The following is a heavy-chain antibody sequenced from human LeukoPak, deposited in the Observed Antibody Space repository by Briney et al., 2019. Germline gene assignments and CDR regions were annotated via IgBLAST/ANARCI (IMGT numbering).Heavy chain of an antibody. V-gene: IGHV5-51*01. CDR3: ARGEGGYNYAF. CDR1: GYNFTSYW. CDR2: INPPDSDT. D-gene: IGHD5-24*01. J-gene: IGHJ4*02. Sequence: GASLQISCKASGYNFTSYWIAWGRPVPGKGLGWMVIINPPDSDTRYSLSIQGQVTISADRSISTAYLQWSSLKASDTAMYYCARGEGGYNYAFWGQGTLVSVSS.